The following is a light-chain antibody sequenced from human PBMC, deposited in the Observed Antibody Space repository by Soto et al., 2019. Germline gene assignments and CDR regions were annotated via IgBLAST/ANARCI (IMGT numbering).Light chain of an antibody. CDR3: AAWDDRLYGVL. Sequence: QSVLTQPPSASGAPGQRVTISCSGSSSNIASNTVAWYQQLPGTTPNLLIYSDNHRPSGVPDRFSGCKSGTSASLAISGLQSEDEADYFCAAWDDRLYGVLFGGGTKLTVL. J-gene: IGLJ2*01. V-gene: IGLV1-44*01. CDR1: SSNIASNT. CDR2: SDN.